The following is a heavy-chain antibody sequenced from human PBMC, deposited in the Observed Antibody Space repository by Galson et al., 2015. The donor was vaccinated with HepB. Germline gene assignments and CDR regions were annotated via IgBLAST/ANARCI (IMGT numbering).Heavy chain of an antibody. D-gene: IGHD5-18*01. CDR2: INPSDGST. V-gene: IGHV1-46*01. Sequence: SVKVSCKASGYTFISNYIHWVRQAPGQGLEWMGAINPSDGSTTYAQKFRGRVTLTRDTSTNTGHMDLRSLRSEDTAVYYCARVRAHSYGYDLGMDVWGQGTAVTVAS. CDR1: GYTFISNY. CDR3: ARVRAHSYGYDLGMDV. J-gene: IGHJ6*02.